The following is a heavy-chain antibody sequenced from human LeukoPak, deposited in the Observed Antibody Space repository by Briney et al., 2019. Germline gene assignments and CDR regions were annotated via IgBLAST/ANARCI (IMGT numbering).Heavy chain of an antibody. CDR1: GGTFNNSA. J-gene: IGHJ5*02. V-gene: IGHV1-69*05. CDR2: IMPLFGTA. Sequence: SVKVSCKTSGGTFNNSAISWVRQAPGQGLEWLGGIMPLFGTAGYAQKFQGRVTITKDESTGTVYLGLTSLTSDDTAVYYCARDVHGDYGSGWFDPWGQGTFVSVSS. CDR3: ARDVHGDYGSGWFDP. D-gene: IGHD4-17*01.